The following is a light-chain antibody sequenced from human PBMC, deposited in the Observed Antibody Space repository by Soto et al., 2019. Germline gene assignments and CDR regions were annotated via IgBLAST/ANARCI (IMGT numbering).Light chain of an antibody. Sequence: EIVMTQSPATLSVSPGERATLSCRASQSVSSNLAWYQQKPGQAPRLLIYGASTRATGIPARFSGSGSGTEFTLTISRLQSEDFAVYYCKQYNNWPLWTFGQGTKVEIK. V-gene: IGKV3-15*01. CDR2: GAS. J-gene: IGKJ1*01. CDR3: KQYNNWPLWT. CDR1: QSVSSN.